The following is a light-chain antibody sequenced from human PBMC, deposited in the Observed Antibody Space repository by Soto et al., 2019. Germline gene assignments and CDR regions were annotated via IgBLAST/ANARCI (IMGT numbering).Light chain of an antibody. CDR2: LGS. V-gene: IGKV2-28*01. CDR3: MQALRAPPP. CDR1: QRLLGTNGHNY. J-gene: IGKJ1*01. Sequence: DIVTTQSPPSLPVSPGEPPSISCRSSQRLLGTNGHNYLDWYLPKPGQSPQLLIYLGSNRAYGVPDRFSGSGSGTDFTLNLSRVEAEDVGVYHCMQALRAPPPFGQGTKVDSK.